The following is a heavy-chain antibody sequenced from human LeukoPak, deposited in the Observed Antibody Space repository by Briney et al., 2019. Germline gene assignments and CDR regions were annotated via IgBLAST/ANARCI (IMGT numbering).Heavy chain of an antibody. D-gene: IGHD5-12*01. CDR3: ARDYSGYDYRWFDP. Sequence: ASVKVSCKASGYTFTGYYMHWVRQAPGQGLEWMGWINPNSGGANSAQKFQGRVTLTRDTSITTAYMELSRLTSDDTAMYYCARDYSGYDYRWFDPWGQGTLVTVSS. J-gene: IGHJ5*02. V-gene: IGHV1-2*02. CDR2: INPNSGGA. CDR1: GYTFTGYY.